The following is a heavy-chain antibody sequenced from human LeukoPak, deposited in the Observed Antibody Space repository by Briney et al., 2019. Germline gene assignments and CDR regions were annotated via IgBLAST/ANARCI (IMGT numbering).Heavy chain of an antibody. CDR1: GFTFDDYG. V-gene: IGHV3-20*04. Sequence: PGGSLRLSCAASGFTFDDYGMSWVRQAPGKGLEWVYGINWSGGRTVYADSVKGRFTISRDNPKNSLYLQMNSLRAEDTAVYYCAKSSNSGWNLDYWGQGTLVTVSS. CDR3: AKSSNSGWNLDY. CDR2: INWSGGRT. D-gene: IGHD6-19*01. J-gene: IGHJ4*02.